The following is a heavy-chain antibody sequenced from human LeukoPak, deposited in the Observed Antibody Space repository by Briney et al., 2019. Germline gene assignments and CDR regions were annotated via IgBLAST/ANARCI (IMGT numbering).Heavy chain of an antibody. J-gene: IGHJ6*02. CDR2: IYSGGST. V-gene: IGHV3-66*01. CDR1: GFTVSSNY. D-gene: IGHD2-2*01. CDR3: ARDVGYCSSTSCQINDYYYYGMDV. Sequence: GGSLRLSCAASGFTVSSNYMSWVRQAPGKGLEWASVIYSGGSTYYADSVKGRFTISRDNSKNTLYLQMNSLRAEDTAVYYCARDVGYCSSTSCQINDYYYYGMDVWGQGTTVTVSS.